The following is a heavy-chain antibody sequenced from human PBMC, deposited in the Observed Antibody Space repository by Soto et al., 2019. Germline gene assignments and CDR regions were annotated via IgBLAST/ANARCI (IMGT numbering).Heavy chain of an antibody. CDR1: GGSISSGGYY. D-gene: IGHD5-12*01. J-gene: IGHJ4*02. V-gene: IGHV4-31*03. Sequence: QVQLQESGPGLVKPSQTLSLTCTVSGGSISSGGYYWSWIRQHPGKGLEWIGYIYYSGSTYYNPSLKSRVTISVDTSKNQFSLKLSSVTAADTDVYYCARDNPYSGYDLPSYYFDYWGQGTLVTVSS. CDR2: IYYSGST. CDR3: ARDNPYSGYDLPSYYFDY.